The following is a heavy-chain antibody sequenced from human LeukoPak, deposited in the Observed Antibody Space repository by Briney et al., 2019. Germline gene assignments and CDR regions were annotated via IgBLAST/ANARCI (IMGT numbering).Heavy chain of an antibody. Sequence: GDSLKISCKGSGYNFTKFWLGRVRQMPGKGLEWMGIIFPGDSDTRYSPSFEGQVTISADKSLSPAYLQWTSLNVSDTAMYYCAVTALDNWFDHWGQGTLVTVSS. CDR3: AVTALDNWFDH. J-gene: IGHJ5*02. D-gene: IGHD2-21*02. CDR2: IFPGDSDT. V-gene: IGHV5-51*01. CDR1: GYNFTKFW.